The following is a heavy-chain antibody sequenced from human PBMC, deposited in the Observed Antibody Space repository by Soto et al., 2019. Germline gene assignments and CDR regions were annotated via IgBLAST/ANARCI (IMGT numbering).Heavy chain of an antibody. V-gene: IGHV3-74*01. CDR1: GFTLNSYW. Sequence: EVQLVESGGGLVQPGGSLRLSCAASGFTLNSYWMHWVRQAPGRELMWVSGISSDGTDVFHADSVKGRFTISRDNARKTVYFLVISLRGDDTAVNYCAGKRTVAGPSTLDCWGQGTLVAVSS. CDR2: ISSDGTDV. J-gene: IGHJ4*02. CDR3: AGKRTVAGPSTLDC. D-gene: IGHD6-19*01.